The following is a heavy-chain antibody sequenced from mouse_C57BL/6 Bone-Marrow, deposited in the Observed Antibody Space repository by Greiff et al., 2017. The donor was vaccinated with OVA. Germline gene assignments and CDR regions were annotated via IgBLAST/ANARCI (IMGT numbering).Heavy chain of an antibody. CDR3: TRARGAWFAY. CDR2: ISSGGDYI. Sequence: EVQVVESGEGLVKPGGSLKLSCAASGFTFSSYAMSWVRQTPEKRLEWVAYISSGGDYIYYADTVKGRFTISRDNARNTLYLQMSSLKSEDTAMYYCTRARGAWFAYWGQGTLVTVSA. J-gene: IGHJ3*01. CDR1: GFTFSSYA. V-gene: IGHV5-9-1*02.